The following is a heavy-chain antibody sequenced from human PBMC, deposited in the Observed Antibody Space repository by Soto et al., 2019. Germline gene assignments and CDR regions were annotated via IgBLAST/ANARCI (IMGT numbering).Heavy chain of an antibody. CDR1: GFSLSTSEVG. J-gene: IGHJ4*02. Sequence: QITLKESGPPLVKPTQTLTLTCTFSGFSLSTSEVGVAWIRQPPGKALEWLALIYWDDDKRYSPSLKSRITISKYSYIYYVFLTTISIDTVDIVTYYCAHSMRQYGSGFLQYHFVYWGQVCLVTVSS. D-gene: IGHD3-10*01. CDR2: IYWDDDK. CDR3: AHSMRQYGSGFLQYHFVY. V-gene: IGHV2-5*02.